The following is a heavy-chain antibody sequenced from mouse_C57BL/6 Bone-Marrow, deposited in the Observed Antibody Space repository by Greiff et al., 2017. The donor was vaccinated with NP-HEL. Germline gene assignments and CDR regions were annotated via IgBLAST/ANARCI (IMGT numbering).Heavy chain of an antibody. D-gene: IGHD1-1*01. Sequence: QVQLQQSGAELARPGASVKLSCKASGYTFTSYGISWVKQRTGQGLEWIGEIYPRSGNTYYNEKFKGKATLTADKSSSTAYMELRSLTSEDSAVYFCATTVVGTVYFDYWGQGTTLTVSS. V-gene: IGHV1-81*01. CDR1: GYTFTSYG. J-gene: IGHJ2*01. CDR3: ATTVVGTVYFDY. CDR2: IYPRSGNT.